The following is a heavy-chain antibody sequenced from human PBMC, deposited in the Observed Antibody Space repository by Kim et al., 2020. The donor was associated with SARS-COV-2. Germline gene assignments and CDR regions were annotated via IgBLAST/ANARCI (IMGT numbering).Heavy chain of an antibody. D-gene: IGHD3-22*01. Sequence: SETLSLTCTVSGGSISSGDYYWSWIRQPPGKGLEWIGYIYYSGSTYYNPSLKSRVTISVDTSKNQFSLKLSSVTAADTAVYYCARDASDSWYYDSRISFAFDIWGQGTMVTVSS. CDR1: GGSISSGDYY. V-gene: IGHV4-30-4*01. J-gene: IGHJ3*02. CDR3: ARDASDSWYYDSRISFAFDI. CDR2: IYYSGST.